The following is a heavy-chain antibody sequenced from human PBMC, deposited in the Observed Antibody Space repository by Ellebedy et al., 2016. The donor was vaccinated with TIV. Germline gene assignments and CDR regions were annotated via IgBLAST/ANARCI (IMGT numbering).Heavy chain of an antibody. D-gene: IGHD2-2*01. Sequence: GESLKISCAASGFTFSSYSMHWVRQAPGKGLEWVAALSYDGSNEYYAESVKGRFTISRDSSKNTLYLQMKSLGAEDTAVYYCAKPSVGHCISAICYVFDYWGQGTQVTVSS. CDR1: GFTFSSYS. V-gene: IGHV3-30*18. CDR2: LSYDGSNE. CDR3: AKPSVGHCISAICYVFDY. J-gene: IGHJ4*02.